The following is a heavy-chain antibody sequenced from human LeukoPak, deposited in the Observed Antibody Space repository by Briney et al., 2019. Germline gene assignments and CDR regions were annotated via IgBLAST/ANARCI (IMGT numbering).Heavy chain of an antibody. J-gene: IGHJ2*01. D-gene: IGHD3-22*01. CDR3: ARSRTGGGYYYWYCDL. CDR1: GGSISSSSYY. Sequence: SETLSLTCTVSGGSISSSSYYWGWIRQPPGKGLEWIGSIYYSGSTYYNPSLKSRVTISVDTSKNQFSLKLSSVTAADTAAYYCARSRTGGGYYYWYCDLWGRGTLVTVSS. CDR2: IYYSGST. V-gene: IGHV4-39*01.